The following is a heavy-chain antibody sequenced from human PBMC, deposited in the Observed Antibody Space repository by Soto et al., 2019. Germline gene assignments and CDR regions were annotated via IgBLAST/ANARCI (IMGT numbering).Heavy chain of an antibody. CDR2: IYYSGST. CDR3: ARIAVPAAKIHNYYYYGMDV. CDR1: GGSISSGGYY. V-gene: IGHV4-31*03. D-gene: IGHD2-2*01. J-gene: IGHJ6*02. Sequence: SETLSLTCTVSGGSISSGGYYWNWIRQHPGKGLEWIGYIYYSGSTYYNPSLKSRVTISVDTSKNQFSLKLSSVTAADTAVYFCARIAVPAAKIHNYYYYGMDVWGQGTTVTVSS.